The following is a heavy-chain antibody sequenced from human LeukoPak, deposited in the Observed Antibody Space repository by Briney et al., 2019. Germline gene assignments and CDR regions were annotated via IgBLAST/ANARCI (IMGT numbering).Heavy chain of an antibody. CDR3: AKVRVKHPWPNLY. Sequence: GGSLRLSCAASGFTFSSYGMHWVRQAPDKGLEWVAVISYDGSNKYYADSVKGRFTISRDNSKNTLYLQMNSLRAEDTAVYYCAKVRVKHPWPNLYWGQGTLVTVSS. D-gene: IGHD5-24*01. V-gene: IGHV3-30*18. CDR1: GFTFSSYG. J-gene: IGHJ4*02. CDR2: ISYDGSNK.